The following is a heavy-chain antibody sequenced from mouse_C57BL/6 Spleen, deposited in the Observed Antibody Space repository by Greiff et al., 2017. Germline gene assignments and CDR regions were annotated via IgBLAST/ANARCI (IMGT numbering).Heavy chain of an antibody. Sequence: QVQLKESGPGLVAPSQSLSITCTVSGFSLTSYGVHWVRQPPGKGLEWLVVIWSDGSTTYNSALKSRLSISKDNYKSKVFLKMNSLQTDDTAMYDGARHDGSSYGYFDVWGTGTTVTVSS. D-gene: IGHD1-1*01. J-gene: IGHJ1*03. CDR2: IWSDGST. CDR1: GFSLTSYG. V-gene: IGHV2-6-1*01. CDR3: ARHDGSSYGYFDV.